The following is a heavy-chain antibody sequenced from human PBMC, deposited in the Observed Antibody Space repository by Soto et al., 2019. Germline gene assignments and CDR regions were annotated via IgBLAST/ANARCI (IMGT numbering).Heavy chain of an antibody. Sequence: LRLSCAASGFTFSSYAMSWVRQAPGKGLGWVSAISGSGGSTYYADSVKGRFTISRDNSKNTLYLQMNSLRAEDTAVYYCAKDLAQFLEWLLSPNPYDYWGQGTLVTVSS. CDR1: GFTFSSYA. J-gene: IGHJ4*02. D-gene: IGHD3-3*01. CDR2: ISGSGGST. CDR3: AKDLAQFLEWLLSPNPYDY. V-gene: IGHV3-23*01.